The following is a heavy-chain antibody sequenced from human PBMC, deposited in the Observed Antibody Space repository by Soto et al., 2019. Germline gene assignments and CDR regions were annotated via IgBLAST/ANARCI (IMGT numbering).Heavy chain of an antibody. CDR2: ISWNSGSI. D-gene: IGHD3-10*01. CDR1: GFTFDDYA. V-gene: IGHV3-9*01. CDR3: AKERGSGSYWESHGYYYYYGMDV. J-gene: IGHJ6*02. Sequence: ALRLSCAASGFTFDDYAMHWVRQAPGKGLEWVSGISWNSGSIGYADSVKGRFTISRDNAKNSLYLQMNSLRAEDTALYYCAKERGSGSYWESHGYYYYYGMDVWGQGTTVTVSS.